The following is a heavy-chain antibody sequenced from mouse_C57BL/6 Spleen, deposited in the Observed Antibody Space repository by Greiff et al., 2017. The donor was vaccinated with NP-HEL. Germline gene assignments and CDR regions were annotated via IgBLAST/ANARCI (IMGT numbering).Heavy chain of an antibody. V-gene: IGHV1-50*01. CDR1: GYTFTSYW. D-gene: IGHD3-1*01. CDR3: ARPSVYSFFDY. Sequence: QVQLQQPGAELVKPGASVKLSCKASGYTFTSYWMQWVKQRPGQGLEWIGEIDPSDSYTNYNQKFKGKATLTVDTSSSTAYMQLSSLTSEDSAVYYCARPSVYSFFDYWGQGTTLTVSS. J-gene: IGHJ2*01. CDR2: IDPSDSYT.